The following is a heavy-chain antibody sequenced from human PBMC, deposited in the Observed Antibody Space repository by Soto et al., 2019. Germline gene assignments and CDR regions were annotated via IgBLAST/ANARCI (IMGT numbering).Heavy chain of an antibody. CDR1: GGSFSGYY. D-gene: IGHD3-10*01. Sequence: QVQLQQWGAGLLKPSETLSLTCAVYGGSFSGYYWSWIRQPPGKGLEWIGEINHSGSTNYNPSLKSRVTISVDTSKNQFSLKLSSVTAADTAVYYCARSLWFGEYYFDYWGQGTLVTVSS. V-gene: IGHV4-34*01. CDR2: INHSGST. CDR3: ARSLWFGEYYFDY. J-gene: IGHJ4*02.